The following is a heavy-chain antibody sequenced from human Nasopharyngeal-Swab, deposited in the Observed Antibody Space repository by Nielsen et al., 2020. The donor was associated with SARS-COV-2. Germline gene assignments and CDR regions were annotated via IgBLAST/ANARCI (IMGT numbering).Heavy chain of an antibody. D-gene: IGHD3-22*01. J-gene: IGHJ5*02. Sequence: ASVKVSCKVSGYTPTELSMHWVRQAPGKGLVWMGGFDPEDGETIYAQKFQGRVTMTEDTSTDTAYMELSSLRSEDTAVYYCATRFAYYYDSSGHTSPWFDPWGQGTLVTVSS. CDR2: FDPEDGET. CDR3: ATRFAYYYDSSGHTSPWFDP. CDR1: GYTPTELS. V-gene: IGHV1-24*01.